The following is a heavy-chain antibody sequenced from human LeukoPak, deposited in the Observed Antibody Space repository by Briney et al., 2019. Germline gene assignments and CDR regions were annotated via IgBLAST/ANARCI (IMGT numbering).Heavy chain of an antibody. J-gene: IGHJ4*02. D-gene: IGHD3-22*01. CDR2: ISGSGGST. V-gene: IGHV3-23*01. CDR1: GVTFSSYA. CDR3: ATGYYYDSSGYYYPFDDY. Sequence: PGGSLRLSCAAAGVTFSSYAMSLVRQAPGKGLEWVSAISGSGGSTYYADSVKGRFTISRDNSKNTLYLQMNSLRAEDTAVYYCATGYYYDSSGYYYPFDDYWGQGTLVTVSS.